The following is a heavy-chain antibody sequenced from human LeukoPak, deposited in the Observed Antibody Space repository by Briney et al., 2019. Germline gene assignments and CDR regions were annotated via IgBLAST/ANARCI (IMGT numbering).Heavy chain of an antibody. Sequence: GGSLRLSCAASGFTFRSYAMHWVRQAPGKGLEWVAVISYDGSNKYYADSVKGRFTISRDNSKNTLYLQMNSLRAEDTAVYYCASSPNQYYYDSSGAFDYWGQGTLVTVSS. J-gene: IGHJ4*02. CDR2: ISYDGSNK. CDR1: GFTFRSYA. CDR3: ASSPNQYYYDSSGAFDY. V-gene: IGHV3-30*04. D-gene: IGHD3-22*01.